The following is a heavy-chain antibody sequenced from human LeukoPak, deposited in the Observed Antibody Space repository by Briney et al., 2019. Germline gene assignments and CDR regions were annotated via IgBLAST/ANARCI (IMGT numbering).Heavy chain of an antibody. J-gene: IGHJ6*02. D-gene: IGHD1-7*01. CDR3: ARGAAGTTPDYYYFGLDV. V-gene: IGHV5-51*01. CDR1: GYRFTDYW. Sequence: GESLKISCKGSGYRFTDYWIGWVRQMPGKGLEWMGIIYPGDSDTRYSPSFQGQVTISADNSINTAHLQWSSLKASDTAMYYCARGAAGTTPDYYYFGLDVWGQGTTVRVSS. CDR2: IYPGDSDT.